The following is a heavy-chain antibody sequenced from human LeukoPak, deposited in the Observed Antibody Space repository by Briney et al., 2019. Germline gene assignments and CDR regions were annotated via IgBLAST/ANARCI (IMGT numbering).Heavy chain of an antibody. V-gene: IGHV4-39*01. Sequence: PSETLSLTCTVSGGSISSSSYYWGWIRQPPGKGLERIGSIYYSGSTYYNPSLKSRVTISADTSKNQFSLNLSSVTAADTAVYYCARHMLGGKRSFDSWGQGTLVTVSS. CDR1: GGSISSSSYY. J-gene: IGHJ4*02. CDR2: IYYSGST. D-gene: IGHD4-23*01. CDR3: ARHMLGGKRSFDS.